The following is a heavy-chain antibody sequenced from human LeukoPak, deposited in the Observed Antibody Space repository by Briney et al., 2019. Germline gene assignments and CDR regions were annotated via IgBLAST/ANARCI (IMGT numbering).Heavy chain of an antibody. V-gene: IGHV3-7*01. CDR3: ASGMIEYDY. CDR1: RFTFADYW. CDR2: INQNGSEK. J-gene: IGHJ4*02. Sequence: GGSLRLSCAASRFTFADYWMTWVRQPPGKGLEWVANINQNGSEKYYVDSVKGRFTISRDNAKNSLYLQMNSLRVEDTAVYYCASGMIEYDYWGQGTLDTVSS. D-gene: IGHD3-22*01.